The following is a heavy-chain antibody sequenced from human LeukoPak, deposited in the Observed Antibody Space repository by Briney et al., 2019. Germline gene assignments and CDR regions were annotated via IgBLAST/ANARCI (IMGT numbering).Heavy chain of an antibody. J-gene: IGHJ4*01. D-gene: IGHD3-22*01. CDR1: GSSINNNF. Sequence: PSETLSLTCTVSGSSINNNFWTWIRQPPGKGLEWIGYIYSSGSANYNPSLKSRVIISGDTCKNQISLRLTSVTAADTAMYFCARHRDYYDTWGHGTLVTVSS. CDR3: ARHRDYYDT. V-gene: IGHV4-59*08. CDR2: IYSSGSA.